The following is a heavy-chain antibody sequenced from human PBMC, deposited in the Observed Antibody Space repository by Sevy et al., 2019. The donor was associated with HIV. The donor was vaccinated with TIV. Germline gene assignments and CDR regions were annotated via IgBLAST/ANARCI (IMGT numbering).Heavy chain of an antibody. Sequence: ASVKVSCKASGYTFTGYYMHWVRQAPGQGLEWMGWINPNSGGTNYAQKFQGRVTMTRDTSISTAYMELSRLRSDDTAAYYCASSATLPYYDSSGYSDYWGQGTLVTVSS. V-gene: IGHV1-2*02. J-gene: IGHJ4*02. CDR2: INPNSGGT. CDR1: GYTFTGYY. CDR3: ASSATLPYYDSSGYSDY. D-gene: IGHD3-22*01.